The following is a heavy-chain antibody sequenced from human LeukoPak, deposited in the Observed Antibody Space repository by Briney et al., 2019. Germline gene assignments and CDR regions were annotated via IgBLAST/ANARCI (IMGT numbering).Heavy chain of an antibody. CDR1: GFTFSDYH. J-gene: IGHJ2*01. CDR3: ARAIAVSPWYFDL. V-gene: IGHV3-11*03. CDR2: ILSSSRDI. Sequence: GGSLRLSCAASGFTFSDYHMSWIRQAPGKGLEWVSYILSSSRDINYADSVRGRFTISRDNAKNSLYLQMNSLRAEDTAVYYCARAIAVSPWYFDLWGRGTLVTVSS. D-gene: IGHD6-19*01.